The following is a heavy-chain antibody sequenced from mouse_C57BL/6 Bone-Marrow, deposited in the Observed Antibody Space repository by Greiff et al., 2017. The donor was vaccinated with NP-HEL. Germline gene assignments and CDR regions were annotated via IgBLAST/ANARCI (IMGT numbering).Heavy chain of an antibody. J-gene: IGHJ2*01. CDR2: IDPENGDT. CDR1: GFNIKDDY. Sequence: VQLKESGAELVRPGASVKLSCTASGFNIKDDYMHWVKQRPEQGLEWIGWIDPENGDTEYASKFQGKATITADTSSNTAYLQLSSLTSEDTAVYYCTLPRYYFDYWGQDTTLTVSS. V-gene: IGHV14-4*01. D-gene: IGHD2-10*01. CDR3: TLPRYYFDY.